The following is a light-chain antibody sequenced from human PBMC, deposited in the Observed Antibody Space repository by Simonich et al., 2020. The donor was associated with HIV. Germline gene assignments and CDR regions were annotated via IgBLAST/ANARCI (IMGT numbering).Light chain of an antibody. CDR2: DNN. J-gene: IGLJ2*01. CDR3: GTWDSSLSAVL. CDR1: SSNIGNNY. V-gene: IGLV1-51*01. Sequence: QSVLTQPPSVSAAPGQKVTISCSGSSSNIGNNYVSWYQQLPGTAPKLLIYDNNKRPAGIPDRCSASKSGTSATLGITGLQTGDEADYYCGTWDSSLSAVLFGGGTKLTVL.